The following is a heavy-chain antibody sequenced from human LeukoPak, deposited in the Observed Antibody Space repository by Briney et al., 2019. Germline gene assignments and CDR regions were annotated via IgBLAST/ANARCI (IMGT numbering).Heavy chain of an antibody. V-gene: IGHV3-48*03. CDR2: ISSSGSTT. CDR3: ARGYCSGGSCYFDY. CDR1: GFTFSNYE. J-gene: IGHJ4*02. D-gene: IGHD2-15*01. Sequence: PGGSLRLSCAASGFTFSNYEMNWVRQAPGKGLEWVSYISSSGSTTYYADSVKGRFTISRDNAKNSLYLQMNSLRAEDTAVYYCARGYCSGGSCYFDYWGQGTLVTDSS.